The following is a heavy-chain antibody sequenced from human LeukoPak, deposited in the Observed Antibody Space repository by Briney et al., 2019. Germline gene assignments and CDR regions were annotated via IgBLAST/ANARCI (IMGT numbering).Heavy chain of an antibody. CDR2: IYTRGST. CDR3: ARDRAMAGNNDAFDI. J-gene: IGHJ3*02. D-gene: IGHD1/OR15-1a*01. Sequence: PSETLSLTCTVSGGSISSYYWSWIRQPAGKGLEWIGRIYTRGSTNYNPSLKSRVTMSVDTSKNQFSLKLGSVTAADTAVYYCARDRAMAGNNDAFDIWGQGTMVTVSS. V-gene: IGHV4-4*07. CDR1: GGSISSYY.